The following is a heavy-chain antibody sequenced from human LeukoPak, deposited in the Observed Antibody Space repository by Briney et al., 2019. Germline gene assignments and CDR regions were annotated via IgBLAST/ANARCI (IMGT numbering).Heavy chain of an antibody. CDR2: ISGSGGST. Sequence: GGSLGLSCTASGFTFSSYAMSWVRQAPGKGLEWVSAISGSGGSTYYADSVKGRFTISRDNSKNTLYLQMNSLRAEDTAVYYCAKGSTVIVVVTADYWGQGTLVTVSS. V-gene: IGHV3-23*01. D-gene: IGHD2-21*02. CDR1: GFTFSSYA. CDR3: AKGSTVIVVVTADY. J-gene: IGHJ4*02.